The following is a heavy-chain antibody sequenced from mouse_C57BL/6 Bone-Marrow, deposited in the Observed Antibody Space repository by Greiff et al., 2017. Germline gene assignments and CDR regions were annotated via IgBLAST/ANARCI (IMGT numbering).Heavy chain of an antibody. V-gene: IGHV1-64*01. Sequence: QVQLQQPGAELVKPGASVKLSCKASGYTFTSYWMHWVKQRPGQGLEWIGMIHPNSGSTNYNEKFKSKATLTVDKSSSTAYMQLSSLTSEDSAVYYCARSGYSNYYWYCDVWGTGTTVTVSS. CDR3: ARSGYSNYYWYCDV. D-gene: IGHD2-5*01. CDR1: GYTFTSYW. J-gene: IGHJ1*03. CDR2: IHPNSGST.